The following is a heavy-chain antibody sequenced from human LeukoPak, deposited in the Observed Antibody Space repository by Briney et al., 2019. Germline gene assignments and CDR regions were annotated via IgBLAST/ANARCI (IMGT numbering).Heavy chain of an antibody. J-gene: IGHJ5*02. D-gene: IGHD1-1*01. CDR2: IGTAGDT. CDR3: ARSSTDWKFDP. Sequence: GGSLRLSCVASGFTFSTYDMHWVRQATGEGLEWVSGIGTAGDTYYVDSVKGRFTISREDGKNSLYLHMNSLRAGDTAVYYCARSSTDWKFDPWGQGTLVTVPS. V-gene: IGHV3-13*01. CDR1: GFTFSTYD.